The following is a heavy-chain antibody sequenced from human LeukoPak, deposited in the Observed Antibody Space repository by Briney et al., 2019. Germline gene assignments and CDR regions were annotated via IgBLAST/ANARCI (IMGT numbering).Heavy chain of an antibody. J-gene: IGHJ4*02. CDR3: ARLTTTVTTPFDY. CDR1: GFTFSIYN. CDR2: ISSSSSYI. D-gene: IGHD4-17*01. V-gene: IGHV3-21*01. Sequence: GGSLRLSCAASGFTFSIYNMNWVRQAPGKGLEWVSSISSSSSYIYYADSVKGRFTISRDNAKNSLYLQMNSLRAEDKAVYYCARLTTTVTTPFDYWGQGTLVTVSS.